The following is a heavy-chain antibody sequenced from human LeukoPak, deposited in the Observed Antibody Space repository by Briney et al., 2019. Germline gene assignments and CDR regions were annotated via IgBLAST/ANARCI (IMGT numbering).Heavy chain of an antibody. J-gene: IGHJ4*02. Sequence: SETLSLTCAVYGGSFSGYYWSWIRQPPGKGLEWIGEINHNGSTNYNPSLKSRVTISVDTSKNQFSLKLSSVTAADTAVYYCARGRSYYYDSSGYSDYWGQGTLVTVSS. D-gene: IGHD3-22*01. V-gene: IGHV4-34*01. CDR2: INHNGST. CDR1: GGSFSGYY. CDR3: ARGRSYYYDSSGYSDY.